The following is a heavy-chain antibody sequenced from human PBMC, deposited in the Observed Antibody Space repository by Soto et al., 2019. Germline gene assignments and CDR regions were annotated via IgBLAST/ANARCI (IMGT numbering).Heavy chain of an antibody. CDR2: ISGYNGNT. CDR1: GYTVTSSD. CDR3: ARGSGSFYKGIDS. V-gene: IGHV1-18*01. Sequence: ASVKVSCKASGYTVTSSDISWVRQAPGQGLEWVGWISGYNGNTNFAQRLQGRVTLTTDTSTSTAYMELWSLRSDDTAVYYCARGSGSFYKGIDSWGQETLVTVSS. J-gene: IGHJ4*02. D-gene: IGHD3-10*01.